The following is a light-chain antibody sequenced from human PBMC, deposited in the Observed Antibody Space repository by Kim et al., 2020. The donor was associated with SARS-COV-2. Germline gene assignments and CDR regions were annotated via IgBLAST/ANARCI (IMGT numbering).Light chain of an antibody. CDR2: GAS. Sequence: SPGERATLSCGASQSVSRSDLAWYQQKLGQAPILLIYGASVRAAGIPDRFSGSGSGTDFTLTISRLEPEDFAVYFCQHYGRSPLTFGGGTKVDIK. J-gene: IGKJ4*01. CDR3: QHYGRSPLT. V-gene: IGKV3-20*01. CDR1: QSVSRSD.